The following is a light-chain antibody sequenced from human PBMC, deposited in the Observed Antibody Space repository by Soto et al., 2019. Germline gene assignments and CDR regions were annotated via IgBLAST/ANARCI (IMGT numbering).Light chain of an antibody. Sequence: EIVMTQSPATLSVSPGERVTLSSGASQSINGDLAWYQQKPGQAPRLVIYGASTRATGVPARFSGSGSATEFTLTISSLQSEDFAVYYCQQYDSWPHTFGLGTSLEIK. J-gene: IGKJ2*01. CDR2: GAS. CDR1: QSINGD. V-gene: IGKV3-15*01. CDR3: QQYDSWPHT.